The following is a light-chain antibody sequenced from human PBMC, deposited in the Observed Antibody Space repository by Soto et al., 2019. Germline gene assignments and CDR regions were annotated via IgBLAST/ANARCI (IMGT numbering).Light chain of an antibody. CDR2: NNN. CDR1: TSNIGSNS. V-gene: IGLV1-44*01. J-gene: IGLJ3*02. CDR3: TAWDDSLTALV. Sequence: QSVLTQPPSASGTPGQSVTISCSGSTSNIGSNSVHWYQHLPGMSPKLLIYNNNQRPSGVPERFSGSKSGTSASLAISGLQSVDESDYYCTAWDDSLTALVFGGGTKVTVL.